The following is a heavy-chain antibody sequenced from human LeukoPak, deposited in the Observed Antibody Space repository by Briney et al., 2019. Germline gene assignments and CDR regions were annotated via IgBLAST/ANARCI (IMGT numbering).Heavy chain of an antibody. V-gene: IGHV3-9*03. Sequence: GGSLRLSCVASGVTFNDYAMHWVRQAPGKGLEWVSGICCNSGTIGYADSVKGRFSISRDNAKNSLYLQMNSLRAEDMAFYYCAKDYYYDSSGYTYFDYWGQGALVTVSS. J-gene: IGHJ4*02. D-gene: IGHD3-22*01. CDR2: ICCNSGTI. CDR1: GVTFNDYA. CDR3: AKDYYYDSSGYTYFDY.